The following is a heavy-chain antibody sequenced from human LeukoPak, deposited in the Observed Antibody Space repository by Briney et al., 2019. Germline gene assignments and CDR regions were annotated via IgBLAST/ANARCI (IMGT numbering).Heavy chain of an antibody. CDR2: IYHSGST. Sequence: SGTLSLTCAVSGGSISSSNWWSWVRQPPGKGLEWIGEIYHSGSTNYNPSLKSRVTISVDKSKNQFSLKLSSVTAADTAVYYCASEYYDILTGYSSYYWGQGTLVTVSS. V-gene: IGHV4-4*02. CDR3: ASEYYDILTGYSSYY. D-gene: IGHD3-9*01. J-gene: IGHJ4*02. CDR1: GGSISSSNW.